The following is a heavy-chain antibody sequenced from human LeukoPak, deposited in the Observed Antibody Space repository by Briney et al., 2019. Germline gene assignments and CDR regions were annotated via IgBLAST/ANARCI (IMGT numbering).Heavy chain of an antibody. CDR3: AKGGFYGSGSYSSY. CDR1: GFTFSDSW. Sequence: PGGSLRLSCGASGFTFSDSWMNWVRQAPGKGLEWVANIKPDGTEKTYADSVRGRFTTSRDNSKNTLYLQMNSLRAEDTAVYYCAKGGFYGSGSYSSYWGQGTLVTVSS. V-gene: IGHV3-7*03. D-gene: IGHD3-10*01. CDR2: IKPDGTEK. J-gene: IGHJ4*02.